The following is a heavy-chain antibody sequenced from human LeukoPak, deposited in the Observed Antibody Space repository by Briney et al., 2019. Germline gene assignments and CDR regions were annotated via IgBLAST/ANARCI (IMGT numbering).Heavy chain of an antibody. V-gene: IGHV1-8*01. D-gene: IGHD6-19*01. J-gene: IGHJ6*02. CDR2: MNPNSGNT. CDR1: GYTFTSYD. CDR3: ATGGESIAVANYYGMDV. Sequence: ASVKVSCKASGYTFTSYDINWVRQATGQGLEWMGWMNPNSGNTGYAQKFQGRVTMTRNTSISTAYMELSSLRSEGTAVYYCATGGESIAVANYYGMDVWGQGTTVTVSS.